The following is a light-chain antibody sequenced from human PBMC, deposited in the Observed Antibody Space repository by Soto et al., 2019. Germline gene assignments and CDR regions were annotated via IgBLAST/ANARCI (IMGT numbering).Light chain of an antibody. Sequence: QAVVTQPPSASGTPGQRVTISCSGSSSNIGSNTVNWYQQLPGTAPKPLIYSNNQRPSGVPDRFSGSKSGTSASLAISGRQSEDEADYYCAAWDDSLNGPVFGGGTKVTVL. CDR2: SNN. CDR3: AAWDDSLNGPV. V-gene: IGLV1-44*01. CDR1: SSNIGSNT. J-gene: IGLJ3*02.